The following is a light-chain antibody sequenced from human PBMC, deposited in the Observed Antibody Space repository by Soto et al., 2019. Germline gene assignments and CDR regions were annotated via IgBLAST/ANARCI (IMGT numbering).Light chain of an antibody. CDR1: SSDVGGYNF. CDR3: CSYAGSYTL. CDR2: DVS. V-gene: IGLV2-11*01. J-gene: IGLJ3*02. Sequence: QSALTQPRSVSGSPGQSVIISCTGTSSDVGGYNFVSWYQQYPGKVPKLIIYDVSERPSGVPDRFSASKSGNTASLTISGLQAEDEADYYCCSYAGSYTLFGGGTKLTVL.